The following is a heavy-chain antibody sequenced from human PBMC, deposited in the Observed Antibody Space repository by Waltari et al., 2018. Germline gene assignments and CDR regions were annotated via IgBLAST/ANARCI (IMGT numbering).Heavy chain of an antibody. CDR1: GGSISSGCYY. Sequence: LQESGPXLVXXSQTLSXTCTXSGGSISSGCYYWSWIRQPAGKGLEWIGRIYTXGSTNYNPSLXSRVTISVDTSKNQFSLXLSSVTAAXTAVYXCASSSWGGFDXWGQGTLVTVSS. V-gene: IGHV4-61*02. CDR3: ASSSWGGFDX. D-gene: IGHD6-13*01. J-gene: IGHJ4*02. CDR2: IYTXGST.